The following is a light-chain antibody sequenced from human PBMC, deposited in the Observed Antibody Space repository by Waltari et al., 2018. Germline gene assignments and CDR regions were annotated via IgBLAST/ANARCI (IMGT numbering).Light chain of an antibody. J-gene: IGKJ4*01. Sequence: ASQSVSSCYLTWYQQKPGQAPRLLIYGASNRATGIPDRFSGSGSGTDFTLTISRLEPEDFAMYYCQQYGSSPRTVGGGTKVEIK. CDR1: QSVSSCY. CDR2: GAS. CDR3: QQYGSSPRT. V-gene: IGKV3-20*01.